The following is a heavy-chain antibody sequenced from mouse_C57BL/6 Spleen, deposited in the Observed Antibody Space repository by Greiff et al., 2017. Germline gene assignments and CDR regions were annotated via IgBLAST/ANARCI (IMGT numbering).Heavy chain of an antibody. J-gene: IGHJ1*03. D-gene: IGHD1-1*01. Sequence: EVKLVESGGGLVQPGGSLSLSCAASGFTFTDYYMSWVRQPPGKALEWLGFIRNKANGYTTESRASVQGRFTISRDNSQRILYLLMNALIAEDSATYYGARSYYYGSGYFDVWGTGTTVTVSA. V-gene: IGHV7-3*01. CDR1: GFTFTDYY. CDR3: ARSYYYGSGYFDV. CDR2: IRNKANGYTT.